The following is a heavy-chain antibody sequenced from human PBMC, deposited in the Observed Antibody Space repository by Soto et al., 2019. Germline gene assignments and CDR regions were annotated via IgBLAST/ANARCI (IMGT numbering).Heavy chain of an antibody. Sequence: SETLSLTCTVSGGSISSSSYYWGWIRQPPGKGLEWIGSIYYSGSTYYNPSLKSRVTISVDTSKNQFSLKLSSVTAADTAVYYCATRGLGAYWGQGTLVTVSS. D-gene: IGHD3-10*01. CDR3: ATRGLGAY. V-gene: IGHV4-39*01. J-gene: IGHJ4*02. CDR1: GGSISSSSYY. CDR2: IYYSGST.